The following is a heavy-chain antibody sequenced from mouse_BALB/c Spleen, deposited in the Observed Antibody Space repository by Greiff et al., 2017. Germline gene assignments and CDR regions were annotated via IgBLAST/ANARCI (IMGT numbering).Heavy chain of an antibody. Sequence: EVKLMESGGGLVQPGGSRKLSCAASGFTFSSFGMHWVRQAPEKGLEWVAYISSGSSTIYYADTVKGRFTISRDNPKNTLFLQMTSLRSEDTAMYYCARSGTDYYAMDYWGQGTSVTVSS. CDR1: GFTFSSFG. CDR3: ARSGTDYYAMDY. J-gene: IGHJ4*01. V-gene: IGHV5-17*02. CDR2: ISSGSSTI. D-gene: IGHD4-1*01.